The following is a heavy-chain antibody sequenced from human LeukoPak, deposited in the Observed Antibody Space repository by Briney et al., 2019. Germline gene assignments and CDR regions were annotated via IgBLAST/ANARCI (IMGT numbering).Heavy chain of an antibody. V-gene: IGHV3-30*04. Sequence: PGRSLRLSCAASGFTFSSYAMHWVRQAPGKGLEWVAVISYDGSNKYYADSVKGRFTISRDNSKNTLYLQMNSLRAEDTAVYYCAKPRGATMDFDYWGQGTLVTVSS. J-gene: IGHJ4*02. D-gene: IGHD1-26*01. CDR3: AKPRGATMDFDY. CDR2: ISYDGSNK. CDR1: GFTFSSYA.